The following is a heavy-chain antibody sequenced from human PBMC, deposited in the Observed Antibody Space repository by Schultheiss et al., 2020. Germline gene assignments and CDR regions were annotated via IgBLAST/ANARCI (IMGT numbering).Heavy chain of an antibody. V-gene: IGHV3-15*01. CDR1: GFTFSNAW. CDR3: AREGKESYGMDV. J-gene: IGHJ6*04. Sequence: GGSLRLSCAASGFTFSNAWMNWVRQAPGKGLEWVGRIKSKTDGGTTDYAAPVKGRFIISRDNAKNSLYLQMNSLRAEDTAVYYCAREGKESYGMDVWGGGTTVTVSS. CDR2: IKSKTDGGTT.